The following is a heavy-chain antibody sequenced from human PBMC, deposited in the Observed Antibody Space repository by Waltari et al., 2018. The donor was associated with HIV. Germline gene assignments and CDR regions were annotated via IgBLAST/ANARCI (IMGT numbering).Heavy chain of an antibody. D-gene: IGHD3-9*01. V-gene: IGHV3-30*18. CDR3: AKDRQKIGYYDILTGYLDY. J-gene: IGHJ4*02. CDR1: GFTFSSYG. CDR2: ISYDGSNK. Sequence: QVQLVESGGGVVQPRRSLRLSCAASGFTFSSYGMHWVRQAPGKGVEWVAVISYDGSNKYYADSGKGRFTISRDNSKNTLYLQMNSLRAEDTAVYYCAKDRQKIGYYDILTGYLDYWGQGTLVTVSS.